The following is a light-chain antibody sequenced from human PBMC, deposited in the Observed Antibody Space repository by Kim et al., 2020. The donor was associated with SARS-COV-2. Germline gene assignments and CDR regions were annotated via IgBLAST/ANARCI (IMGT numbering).Light chain of an antibody. CDR3: QQYGHSPLT. J-gene: IGKJ4*01. Sequence: SPGERATLSCRTSQSTGNNYLAWYQQKPGQAPRLLIYDASRRATGIPDRFSGSGSGTDFSLTISRLEPEDFALFYCQQYGHSPLTFGGGTKVDIK. CDR1: QSTGNNY. V-gene: IGKV3-20*01. CDR2: DAS.